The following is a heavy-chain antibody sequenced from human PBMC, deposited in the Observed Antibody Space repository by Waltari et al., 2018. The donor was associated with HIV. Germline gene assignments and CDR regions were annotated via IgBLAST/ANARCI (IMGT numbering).Heavy chain of an antibody. CDR3: AHRTYYYDRPDVIYFDY. J-gene: IGHJ4*02. Sequence: QITLKESGPTLVKPTQTLTLTCTFSGFSLTTSGVGVAWIRQPPGKALEWLALIYWNDDRRYSPSLKSSLAITKDISRNQVVLTMTNMDPVDTATYYCAHRTYYYDRPDVIYFDYWGPGIRVTVSS. CDR1: GFSLTTSGVG. V-gene: IGHV2-5*01. CDR2: IYWNDDR. D-gene: IGHD3-22*01.